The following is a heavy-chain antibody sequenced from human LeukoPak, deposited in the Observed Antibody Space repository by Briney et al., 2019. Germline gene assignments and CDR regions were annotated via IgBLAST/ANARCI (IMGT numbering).Heavy chain of an antibody. CDR2: IYYSGST. J-gene: IGHJ4*02. V-gene: IGHV4-59*08. D-gene: IGHD5-18*01. CDR3: ARRGNTAMATGYFDY. Sequence: SETLSLTCTVSGGSISSYYWSWTRQPPGKGLEWIGYIYYSGSTNYNPSLKSRVTISVDTSKNQFSLKLSSVTAADTAVYYCARRGNTAMATGYFDYWGQGTLVTVSP. CDR1: GGSISSYY.